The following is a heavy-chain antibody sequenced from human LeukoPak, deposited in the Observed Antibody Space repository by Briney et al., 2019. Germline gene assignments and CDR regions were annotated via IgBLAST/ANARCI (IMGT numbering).Heavy chain of an antibody. CDR1: GYSFTSYW. J-gene: IGHJ1*01. V-gene: IGHV5-10-1*01. Sequence: GESLKISCKGSGYSFTSYWISWVRQMPGKGLEWMGRIYPSDSYTNYSPSFQGHVTISADKSISTAYLQWSRLKASDTAMYYCAGAGIAVAGNAEYFQHWGQGTLVTVSS. CDR2: IYPSDSYT. CDR3: AGAGIAVAGNAEYFQH. D-gene: IGHD6-19*01.